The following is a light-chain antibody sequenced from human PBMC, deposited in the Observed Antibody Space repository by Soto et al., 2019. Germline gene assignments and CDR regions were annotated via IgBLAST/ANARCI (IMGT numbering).Light chain of an antibody. V-gene: IGKV3-20*01. CDR2: GAS. Sequence: EIVLTQSPGTLSLSPGERATLSCRASQSVSSSQLGWYQQKPGQAPRLLIYGASTRATDIPDRFSGSGSGTDFTLTISRLEPEDFAVYYCKQYGSSSWTFGQGTKVDIK. J-gene: IGKJ1*01. CDR1: QSVSSSQ. CDR3: KQYGSSSWT.